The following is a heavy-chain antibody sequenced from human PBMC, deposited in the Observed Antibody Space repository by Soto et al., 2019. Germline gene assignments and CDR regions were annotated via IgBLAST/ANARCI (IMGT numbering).Heavy chain of an antibody. CDR3: ASITRDKGWYLGR. J-gene: IGHJ1*01. D-gene: IGHD6-19*01. CDR1: GFTFRASA. CDR2: IRSKVNNYAT. Sequence: PGGCLRLSCAAGGFTFRASAFHWVRQASGKGLEWVGRIRSKVNNYATAYGASMRGRLTISRDDSENTAYLRMNSLETEDTAVYYCASITRDKGWYLGRWGQKPLVTVSS. V-gene: IGHV3-73*01.